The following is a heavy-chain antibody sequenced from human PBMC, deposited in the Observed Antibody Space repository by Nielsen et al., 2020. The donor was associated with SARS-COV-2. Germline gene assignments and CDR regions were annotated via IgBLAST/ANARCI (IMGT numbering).Heavy chain of an antibody. Sequence: GESLKISCAASGFTFSSYEMNWVRQAPGKGLDWVAVISYDGSNNFYADSVKGRFTISRDNSKNTLYLQMNSLRAEDTAVYYCARGGGRYWEATYFDYWGQGTLVTVSS. CDR2: ISYDGSNN. D-gene: IGHD3-10*01. J-gene: IGHJ4*02. V-gene: IGHV3-30*04. CDR3: ARGGGRYWEATYFDY. CDR1: GFTFSSYE.